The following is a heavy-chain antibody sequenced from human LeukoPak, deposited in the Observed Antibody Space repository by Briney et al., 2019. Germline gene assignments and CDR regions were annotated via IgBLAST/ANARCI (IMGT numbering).Heavy chain of an antibody. CDR1: GGSISSYF. CDR2: IYTSGST. CDR3: ARDDRRTYYMDV. V-gene: IGHV4-4*07. D-gene: IGHD3-16*02. Sequence: SETLSLTCTVSGGSISSYFWSWIRQPAGKGLEWIGRIYTSGSTNYNPSLKSRVTMSVDTSKNQFSLNLSSVTAADTAMYYCARDDRRTYYMDVWGKGTTVTVSS. J-gene: IGHJ6*03.